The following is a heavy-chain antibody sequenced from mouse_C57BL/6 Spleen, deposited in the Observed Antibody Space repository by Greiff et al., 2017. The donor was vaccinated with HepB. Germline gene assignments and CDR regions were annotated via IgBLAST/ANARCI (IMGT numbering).Heavy chain of an antibody. CDR3: TRGYGSSYGFAY. V-gene: IGHV14-4*01. CDR2: IDPENGDT. Sequence: EVQLQQSGAELVRPGASVKLSCTASGFNIKDDYMHWVKQRPEQGLEWIGWIDPENGDTEYASKFQGKATITADTSSNTAYLQLSSLTSEDTAVYYCTRGYGSSYGFAYWGQGTLVTVSA. D-gene: IGHD1-1*01. CDR1: GFNIKDDY. J-gene: IGHJ3*01.